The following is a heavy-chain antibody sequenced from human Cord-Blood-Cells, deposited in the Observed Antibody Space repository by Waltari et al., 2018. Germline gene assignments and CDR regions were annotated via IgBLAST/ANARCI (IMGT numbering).Heavy chain of an antibody. CDR2: IIPIFGTA. D-gene: IGHD6-13*01. V-gene: IGHV1-69*01. CDR1: GGTFSSYA. J-gene: IGHJ6*02. Sequence: QVQLVQSGAEVKKPGSSVKVSCKASGGTFSSYAISWVRQAPGQGLEWMGGIIPIFGTANYAQKFQGRVTITADESTSTAYMELSSRRSEDTAVYYCARGRQQLVYYYYGMDVWGQGTTVTVSS. CDR3: ARGRQQLVYYYYGMDV.